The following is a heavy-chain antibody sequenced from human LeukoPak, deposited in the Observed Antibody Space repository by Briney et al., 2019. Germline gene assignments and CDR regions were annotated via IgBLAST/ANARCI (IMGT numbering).Heavy chain of an antibody. CDR3: ARGHSGYDPFDY. CDR2: IYSGGST. CDR1: GFTFGDYA. J-gene: IGHJ4*02. V-gene: IGHV3-53*01. Sequence: GGSLRLSCTASGFTFGDYAMSWVRQAPGKGLEWVSVIYSGGSTYYADSVKGRFIISRDNSKNTLYLQMNSLRAEDTAVYYCARGHSGYDPFDYWGQGTLVTVSS. D-gene: IGHD5-12*01.